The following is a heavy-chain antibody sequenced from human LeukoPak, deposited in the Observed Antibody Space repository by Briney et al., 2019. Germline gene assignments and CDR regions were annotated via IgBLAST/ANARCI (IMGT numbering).Heavy chain of an antibody. CDR1: GGSISGHY. V-gene: IGHV4-4*07. D-gene: IGHD5-24*01. Sequence: SETLSLTCSVSGGSISGHYWSWIRQPAGKGPEWIGRIYTSGITAYNPSLESRVTISIDTSKNQFSLRLYSVTAADTAVYYCARESRTVQMATSMHGHWFDPWGQGTLVTVSS. J-gene: IGHJ5*02. CDR2: IYTSGIT. CDR3: ARESRTVQMATSMHGHWFDP.